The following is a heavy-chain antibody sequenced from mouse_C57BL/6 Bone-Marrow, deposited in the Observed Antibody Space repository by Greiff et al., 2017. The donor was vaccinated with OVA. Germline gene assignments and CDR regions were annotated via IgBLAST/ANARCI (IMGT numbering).Heavy chain of an antibody. CDR2: IDPSDSYT. CDR3: ARCGSSNGYGSSYDFDY. V-gene: IGHV1-50*01. Sequence: QVQLQQPGAELVKPGASVKLSCKASGYTFTSYWMQWVKQRPGQGLEWIGEIDPSDSYTNYNQKFKGKATLTVDTSSSTAYMQLSSLTSEDSAVYYCARCGSSNGYGSSYDFDYWGQGTTLTVSS. CDR1: GYTFTSYW. J-gene: IGHJ2*01. D-gene: IGHD1-1*01.